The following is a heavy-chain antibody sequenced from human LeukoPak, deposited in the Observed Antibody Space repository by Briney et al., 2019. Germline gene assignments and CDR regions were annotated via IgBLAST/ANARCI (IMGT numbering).Heavy chain of an antibody. CDR3: ARDRSYYDSSGYQLFDY. CDR2: ISAYNGNT. V-gene: IGHV1-18*01. J-gene: IGHJ4*02. CDR1: GYTFTNYG. D-gene: IGHD3-22*01. Sequence: GASVKVSCKASGYTFTNYGISWVRQAPGQGLEWMGWISAYNGNTNYAQKLQGRVTMTTDTSTSTAYMELRSLRSDDTAVYYCARDRSYYDSSGYQLFDYWGQGTLVTVSS.